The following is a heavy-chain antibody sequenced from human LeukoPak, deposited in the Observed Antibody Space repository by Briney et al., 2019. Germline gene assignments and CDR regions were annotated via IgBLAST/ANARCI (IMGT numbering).Heavy chain of an antibody. CDR1: GGSISSGGYY. CDR3: ARGGSGWYGYYFDY. D-gene: IGHD6-19*01. J-gene: IGHJ4*02. Sequence: PSETLSLTCTVSGGSISSGGYYWSWIRQHPGKGLEWIGYIYYSGSTYYNPSLKSRVTISVDTSKNQFSLKLSSVTAADTAVYYCARGGSGWYGYYFDYWGQGTLVTVSS. V-gene: IGHV4-31*03. CDR2: IYYSGST.